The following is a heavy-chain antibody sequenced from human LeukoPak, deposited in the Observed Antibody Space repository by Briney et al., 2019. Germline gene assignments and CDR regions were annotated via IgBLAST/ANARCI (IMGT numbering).Heavy chain of an antibody. CDR3: ALGPYGDYES. CDR1: GFTFSDHY. Sequence: GGSLRLSCAASGFTFSDHYMDWVRQAPGKGLEWVGRTRNKANSYTTEYAASVKGRFTISRDDSKNSLYLQMNSLKTEDTAVYYCALGPYGDYESWGQGTLVTVSS. CDR2: TRNKANSYTT. D-gene: IGHD4-17*01. V-gene: IGHV3-72*01. J-gene: IGHJ4*02.